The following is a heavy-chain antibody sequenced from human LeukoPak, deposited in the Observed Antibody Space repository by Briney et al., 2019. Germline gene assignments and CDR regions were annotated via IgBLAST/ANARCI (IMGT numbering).Heavy chain of an antibody. Sequence: GGSLRLSCAASGFTFSSYSMNWVRQAPGKGLEWVSYISSSGSTIYYADSVKGRFTISRDNAKNSLYLQMNSLRAEDTAVYYCARVYTTSSSWYGDFDYWGQGTLVTVSS. CDR3: ARVYTTSSSWYGDFDY. CDR2: ISSSGSTI. D-gene: IGHD6-13*01. V-gene: IGHV3-48*01. CDR1: GFTFSSYS. J-gene: IGHJ4*02.